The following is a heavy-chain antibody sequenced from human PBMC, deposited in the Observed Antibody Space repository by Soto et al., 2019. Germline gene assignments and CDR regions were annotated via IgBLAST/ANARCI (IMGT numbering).Heavy chain of an antibody. D-gene: IGHD2-2*01. J-gene: IGHJ5*02. CDR2: ISLYSDGT. V-gene: IGHV1-18*01. CDR3: ARVVPGAEAWFGP. Sequence: GHSGKVTCKTSGYTLSNNVITWVLQAPGQPLEWLGWISLYSDGTNYAQKFQGRVSMTTDTSTTTAYMELRSLRSDDTAVYYCARVVPGAEAWFGPWGQGTLVTVSS. CDR1: GYTLSNNV.